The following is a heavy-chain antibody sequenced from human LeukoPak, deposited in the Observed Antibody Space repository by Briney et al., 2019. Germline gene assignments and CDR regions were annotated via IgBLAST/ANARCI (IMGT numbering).Heavy chain of an antibody. V-gene: IGHV1-2*02. J-gene: IGHJ4*02. D-gene: IGHD3-22*01. Sequence: SVKVSCKASGYTFTDYYMHWVRQAPGQGLEWMGWINPNSGGTNYAQKFQGRVTMTRDTSISTAYMELSRLRSDDTAVYYCARASYYYDSSGYPGYYFDYWGQGTLVTVSS. CDR1: GYTFTDYY. CDR2: INPNSGGT. CDR3: ARASYYYDSSGYPGYYFDY.